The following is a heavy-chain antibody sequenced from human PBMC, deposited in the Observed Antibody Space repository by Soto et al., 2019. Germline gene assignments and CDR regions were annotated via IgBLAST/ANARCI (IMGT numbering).Heavy chain of an antibody. J-gene: IGHJ4*02. D-gene: IGHD3-3*01. CDR1: GFSLTTSGVG. Sequence: QITLNESGPTVVKPTETLTLTCTFSGFSLTTSGVGVGWVRQSPGKAPEWLAFIYWDDDKRYSTSLNSRLTTTKDTSKNQVVLTMANVDPADTATYYCAHRVLRAVFGLVTTTAIYFDFWGQGTPVVVSS. CDR2: IYWDDDK. V-gene: IGHV2-5*02. CDR3: AHRVLRAVFGLVTTTAIYFDF.